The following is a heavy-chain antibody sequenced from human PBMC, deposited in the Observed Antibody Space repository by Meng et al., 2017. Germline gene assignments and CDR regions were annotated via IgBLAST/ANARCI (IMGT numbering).Heavy chain of an antibody. CDR1: GYTFTSYG. Sequence: ASVKVSCKASGYTFTSYGISWVRQAPGQGLEWMGWISAYNGNTNYAQKLQGRVTMTTDTSTSTAYMELRSLRSDDTAVYYCARAQYGSNSQDYWYFDLWGRGTLVTVSS. J-gene: IGHJ2*01. CDR3: ARAQYGSNSQDYWYFDL. V-gene: IGHV1-18*01. CDR2: ISAYNGNT. D-gene: IGHD4-23*01.